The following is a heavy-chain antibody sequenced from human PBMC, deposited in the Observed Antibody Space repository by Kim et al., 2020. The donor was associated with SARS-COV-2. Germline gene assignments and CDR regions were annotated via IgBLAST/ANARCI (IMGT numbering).Heavy chain of an antibody. CDR2: INTNTGNP. Sequence: ASVKVSCKASGYTFTSYAMNWVRQAPGQGLEWMGWINTNTGNPTYAQGFTGRFVFSLDTSVSTAYLQISSLKAEDTAVYYCAIASGVTIFGVVIKPPYGMDVWGQGTTVTVSS. CDR3: AIASGVTIFGVVIKPPYGMDV. CDR1: GYTFTSYA. D-gene: IGHD3-3*01. J-gene: IGHJ6*02. V-gene: IGHV7-4-1*02.